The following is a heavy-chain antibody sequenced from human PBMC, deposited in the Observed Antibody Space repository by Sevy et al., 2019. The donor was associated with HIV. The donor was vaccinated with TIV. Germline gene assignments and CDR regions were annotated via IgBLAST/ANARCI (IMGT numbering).Heavy chain of an antibody. CDR3: ARDVTGYSSSWTNFDY. D-gene: IGHD6-13*01. CDR2: ISSSSSYI. V-gene: IGHV3-21*01. J-gene: IGHJ4*02. CDR1: GFTFSSYG. Sequence: GGSLRLSCRASGFTFSSYGIHWVRQPPGKGLEWVSSISSSSSYIYYADSVKGRFTISRDNAKNSLYLQMNSLRAEDTAVYYCARDVTGYSSSWTNFDYWGQGTLVTVSS.